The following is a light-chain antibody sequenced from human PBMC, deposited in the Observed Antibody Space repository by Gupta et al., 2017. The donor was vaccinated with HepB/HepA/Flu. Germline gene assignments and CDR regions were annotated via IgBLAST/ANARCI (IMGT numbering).Light chain of an antibody. CDR1: KLGDKY. J-gene: IGLJ2*01. Sequence: SYELTQPPSVSVSPGQTASITCSGDKLGDKYACWYQQKPGQSPVLVSYQDSKRPSGIPERFYGANSANKANVKISGTQAMEYSSEYCKVWERRTVVFGGGTKLPVL. CDR3: KVWERRTVV. CDR2: QDS. V-gene: IGLV3-1*01.